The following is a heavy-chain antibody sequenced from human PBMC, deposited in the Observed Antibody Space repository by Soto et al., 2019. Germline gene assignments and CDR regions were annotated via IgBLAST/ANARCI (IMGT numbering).Heavy chain of an antibody. V-gene: IGHV3-21*01. CDR1: GFTFSSYS. D-gene: IGHD3-16*01. CDR2: ISSSSSYI. J-gene: IGHJ4*02. CDR3: ASDRVGLGGGPYFDY. Sequence: EVQLVESGGGLVKPGGSLRLSCAASGFTFSSYSMNWVRQAPGKGLEWVSSISSSSSYIYYADSVKGRFTISRDNAKNSLYLQMNSLRAEDTAVYYCASDRVGLGGGPYFDYWGQGTLFTVSS.